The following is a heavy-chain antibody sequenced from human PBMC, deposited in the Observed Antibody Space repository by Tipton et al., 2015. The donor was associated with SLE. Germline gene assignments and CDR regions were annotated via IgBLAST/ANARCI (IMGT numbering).Heavy chain of an antibody. CDR3: ARDLGSSSDAFDI. V-gene: IGHV4-59*01. CDR1: GGSISSYY. J-gene: IGHJ3*02. CDR2: INHSGST. Sequence: TLSLTCTVSGGSISSYYWSWIRQPPGKGLEWIGEINHSGSTNYNPSLKSRVTISVDTSKNQFSLKLSSVTAADTAVYYCARDLGSSSDAFDIWGQGTMVTVSS. D-gene: IGHD6-6*01.